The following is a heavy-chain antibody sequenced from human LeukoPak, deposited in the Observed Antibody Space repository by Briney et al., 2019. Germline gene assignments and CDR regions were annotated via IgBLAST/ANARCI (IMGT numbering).Heavy chain of an antibody. J-gene: IGHJ4*02. V-gene: IGHV4-59*01. D-gene: IGHD3-16*02. CDR3: ARGLAGSYRY. CDR2: IHYSGST. CDR1: GGPISSYY. Sequence: SEALSLTCTVSGGPISSYYWSWIRQPPGKGLEWIGYIHYSGSTNYNPSLKSRVTISVDTSKNQFSLKLSSVTAADTAVYYCARGLAGSYRYWGQGTLVTVSS.